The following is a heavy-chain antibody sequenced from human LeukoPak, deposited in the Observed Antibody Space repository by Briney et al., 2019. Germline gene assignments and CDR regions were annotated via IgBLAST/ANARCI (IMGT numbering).Heavy chain of an antibody. CDR2: IYYSGST. CDR1: GGSISSYY. CDR3: ANFKAVFPAGWLDP. Sequence: SETLSLTCTVSGGSISSYYWSWIRQPPGKGLEWIVYIYYSGSTNYNPSLKSRVTISVDTSKNQFSLKLSSVTAADTAVYYCANFKAVFPAGWLDPWGQGTLVTVSS. V-gene: IGHV4-59*01. J-gene: IGHJ5*02.